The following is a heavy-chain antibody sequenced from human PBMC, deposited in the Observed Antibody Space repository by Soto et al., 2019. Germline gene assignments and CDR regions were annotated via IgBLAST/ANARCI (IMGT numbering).Heavy chain of an antibody. CDR2: IYYSGST. V-gene: IGHV4-59*08. CDR3: ARKFVGYCSGGTCYSGNWFDP. J-gene: IGHJ5*02. D-gene: IGHD2-15*01. Sequence: QVQLQESGPGLVKPSETLSLTCSVSGGSISSYYWSWIRRPPGKGLEWIGYIYYSGSTNYNPSLKSRVTISLDTSKNQFSLKLSSVTAADTAVYYCARKFVGYCSGGTCYSGNWFDPWGQGTLVTVSS. CDR1: GGSISSYY.